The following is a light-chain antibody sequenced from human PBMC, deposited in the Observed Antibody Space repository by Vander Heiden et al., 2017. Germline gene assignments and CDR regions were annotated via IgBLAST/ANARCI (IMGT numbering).Light chain of an antibody. V-gene: IGKV3-20*01. CDR2: GAT. CDR1: QSVSRY. CDR3: QQYRSSPYT. Sequence: PGERATLSCTASQSVSRYLAWYQQKPGQAPRLLIYGATGRATGVPDRFSGSESGAGFALTISRLEPEDFAVYYCQQYRSSPYTFGQGTKVEIK. J-gene: IGKJ2*01.